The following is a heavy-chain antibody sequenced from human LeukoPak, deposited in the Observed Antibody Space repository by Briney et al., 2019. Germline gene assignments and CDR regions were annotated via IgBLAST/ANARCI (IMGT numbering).Heavy chain of an antibody. D-gene: IGHD1-26*01. J-gene: IGHJ4*02. CDR1: GYTFTGYY. CDR3: ARDRVGATGIDY. CDR2: VNPNSGGT. Sequence: ASVKVSCKASGYTFTGYYMHWVRQAPGQGLEWMGWVNPNSGGTNYAQKFQGRVTMTRDTSISTAYMELSRLRSDDTAVYYCARDRVGATGIDYWGRGALVTVSS. V-gene: IGHV1-2*02.